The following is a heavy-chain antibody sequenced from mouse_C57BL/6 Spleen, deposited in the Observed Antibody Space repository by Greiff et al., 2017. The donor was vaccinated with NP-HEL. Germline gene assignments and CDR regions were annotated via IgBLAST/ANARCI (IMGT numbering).Heavy chain of an antibody. D-gene: IGHD1-1*01. CDR1: GFTFTDYY. CDR3: ASLYGSSHSYYFDY. CDR2: IRNKANGYTT. Sequence: EVQVVESGGGLVQPGGSLSLSCAASGFTFTDYYMSWVRQPPGKALEWLGFIRNKANGYTTEYSASVKGRFTISRDNSQSILYLQMNALRAEDSATYYCASLYGSSHSYYFDYWGQGTTLTVSS. V-gene: IGHV7-3*01. J-gene: IGHJ2*01.